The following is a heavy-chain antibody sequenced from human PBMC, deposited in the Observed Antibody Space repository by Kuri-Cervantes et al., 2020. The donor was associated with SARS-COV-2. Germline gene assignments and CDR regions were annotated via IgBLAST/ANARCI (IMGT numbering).Heavy chain of an antibody. V-gene: IGHV2-70*04. D-gene: IGHD6-19*01. CDR2: FDWDGDK. J-gene: IGHJ4*02. CDR3: ARTSWIAVGGGFAY. Sequence: SSPTLVKPPQTLTLTFAFSGFSLSSNGMRVSWIRQSPGKALEWLARFDWDGDKFYRPSLTTRLTISKDTSKNQVVLRMTNMDPGDTATYYCARTSWIAVGGGFAYWGQGILVTVSS. CDR1: GFSLSSNGMR.